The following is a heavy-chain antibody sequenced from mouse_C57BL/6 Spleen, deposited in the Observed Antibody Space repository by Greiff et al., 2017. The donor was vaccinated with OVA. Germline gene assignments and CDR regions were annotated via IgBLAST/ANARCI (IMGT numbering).Heavy chain of an antibody. CDR1: GYAFSSYW. D-gene: IGHD2-4*01. V-gene: IGHV1-80*01. CDR2: IYPGDGDT. J-gene: IGHJ3*01. CDR3: ARGAIYYDYDGFAY. Sequence: QVQLKESGAELVKPGASVKISCKASGYAFSSYWMNWVKQRPGKGLEWIGQIYPGDGDTNYNGKFKGKATLTADKSSSTAYMQLSSLTSEDSAVYFCARGAIYYDYDGFAYWGQGTLVTVSA.